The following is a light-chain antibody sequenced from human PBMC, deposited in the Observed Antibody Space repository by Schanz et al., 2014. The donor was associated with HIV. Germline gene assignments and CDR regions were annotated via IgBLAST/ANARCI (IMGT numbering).Light chain of an antibody. Sequence: QSVLTQPASVSGSPGQSITISCTGTTSDVGSYNLVSWYQQHPGKAPKGMIYEVSKRPSGVSNRFSGSKSGNTASLTIYGLQAEDEADYYCCAYSSSATVVFGTGTKLTVL. V-gene: IGLV2-23*02. CDR1: TSDVGSYNL. CDR3: CAYSSSATVV. J-gene: IGLJ1*01. CDR2: EVS.